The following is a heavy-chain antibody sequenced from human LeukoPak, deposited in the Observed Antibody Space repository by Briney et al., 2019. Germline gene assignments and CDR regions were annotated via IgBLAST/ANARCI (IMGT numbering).Heavy chain of an antibody. Sequence: PSETLSLTCTVSGGSISSYYWSWIRQPPGKGLEWIGYIYYTGSTNYNPSLKSRLSMSLDTSRNQFSLNLTSVTAADTATYYCARETMLAGFASGLGFNYWGQGILVIVSS. CDR1: GGSISSYY. D-gene: IGHD6-19*01. J-gene: IGHJ4*02. V-gene: IGHV4-59*01. CDR3: ARETMLAGFASGLGFNY. CDR2: IYYTGST.